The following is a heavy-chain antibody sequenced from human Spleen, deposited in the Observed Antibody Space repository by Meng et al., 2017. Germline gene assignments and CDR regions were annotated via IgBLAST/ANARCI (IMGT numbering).Heavy chain of an antibody. CDR2: INHSGST. CDR3: ARGPTTMAHDFDY. Sequence: QGQVQQWGAGLCKPSETLSLTCVFSGGSFSDYYWSWIRQPPGKGLEWIGVINHSGSTNYNPSLESRATISVDTSQNNLSLKLSSVTAADSAVYYCARGPTTMAHDFDYWGQGTLVTVSS. CDR1: GGSFSDYY. J-gene: IGHJ4*02. V-gene: IGHV4-34*01. D-gene: IGHD4-11*01.